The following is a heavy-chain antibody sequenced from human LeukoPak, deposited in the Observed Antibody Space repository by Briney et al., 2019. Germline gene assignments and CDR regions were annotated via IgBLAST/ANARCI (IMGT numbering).Heavy chain of an antibody. CDR3: ATSTAGLDY. J-gene: IGHJ4*02. CDR1: GFTFGSYV. CDR2: ISLSGGST. D-gene: IGHD1-1*01. V-gene: IGHV3-23*01. Sequence: GGSLRLSCAASGFTFGSYVMSWVRQAPGKGLEWVSDISLSGGSTYYADSVKGRFTISRDNSKNTLYLQMNSLRAEDTAVYYCATSTAGLDYWGQGTLVTVSS.